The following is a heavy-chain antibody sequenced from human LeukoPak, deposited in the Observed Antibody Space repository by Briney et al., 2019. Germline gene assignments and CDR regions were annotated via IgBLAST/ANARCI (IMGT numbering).Heavy chain of an antibody. V-gene: IGHV4-4*02. CDR3: ARGGGSYYYDFDY. CDR2: IYHSGST. J-gene: IGHJ4*02. CDR1: GGSISSSNW. Sequence: SETLSLTCAVSGGSISSSNWWSWVRQPPGKGLEWIGEIYHSGSTNYNPSLKSRVTISVDKSKNQFSLKLSSVTAADTAVYYCARGGGSYYYDFDYWGQGTLVTVSS. D-gene: IGHD1-26*01.